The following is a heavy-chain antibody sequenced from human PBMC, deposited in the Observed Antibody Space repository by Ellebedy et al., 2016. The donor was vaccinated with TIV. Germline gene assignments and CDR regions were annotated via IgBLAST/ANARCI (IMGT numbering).Heavy chain of an antibody. CDR2: INHSGST. V-gene: IGHV4-34*01. CDR3: ARNSATIVTVSFQH. CDR1: GGSFSNYY. J-gene: IGHJ1*01. Sequence: SETLYLTXAVYGGSFSNYYWSWIRQPPGKGLEWIGEINHSGSTNYNPSLKSRVTISVDTSKNQFSLKLSSVTAADTAAYYCARNSATIVTVSFQHWGQGTLVTVSS. D-gene: IGHD1-26*01.